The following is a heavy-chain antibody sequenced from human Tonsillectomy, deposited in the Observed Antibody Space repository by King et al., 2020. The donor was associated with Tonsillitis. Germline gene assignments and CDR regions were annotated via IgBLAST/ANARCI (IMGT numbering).Heavy chain of an antibody. CDR1: GFTFSGYA. CDR3: AKREASHFDY. CDR2: ISGSGGST. V-gene: IGHV3-23*04. D-gene: IGHD1-26*01. Sequence: VQLVESGGGVVQPGRSLRLSCAASGFTFSGYAMSWVRQAPGKGLEWVSVISGSGGSTYYADSVKGRFTISRDNSKNTLYLQMNSLRAEDTAVYYCAKREASHFDYWGQGTLVTVSS. J-gene: IGHJ4*02.